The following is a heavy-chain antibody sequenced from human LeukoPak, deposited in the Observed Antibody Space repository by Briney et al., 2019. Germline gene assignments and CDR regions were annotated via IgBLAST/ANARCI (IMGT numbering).Heavy chain of an antibody. D-gene: IGHD3-22*01. CDR1: GYTFTGYY. V-gene: IGHV1-2*02. CDR2: IIPNSGGT. CDR3: ARDTYYYDSSGMRFDP. J-gene: IGHJ5*02. Sequence: ASVKVSCKASGYTFTGYYMYWVRQAPGRGLVWVGWIIPNSGGTNYAQKFQGRVTTTRDTSISTAYRELSRLRSDDTAVYYCARDTYYYDSSGMRFDPWGQGTLVTVSS.